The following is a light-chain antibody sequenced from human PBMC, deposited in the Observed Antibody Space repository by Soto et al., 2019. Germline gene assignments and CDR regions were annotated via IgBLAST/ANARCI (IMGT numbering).Light chain of an antibody. CDR2: RNN. CDR1: TSNIGSDS. J-gene: IGLJ3*02. Sequence: QSVLTQPPSASGTPGQKVTISCSGTTSNIGSDSLYWFQQFPGTAPILLIYRNNQRPSGVSDRFSGSKSGTSGSLAISGLQSEDEADYYCVSWDGSLSGWVFGGGTKLTVL. V-gene: IGLV1-47*01. CDR3: VSWDGSLSGWV.